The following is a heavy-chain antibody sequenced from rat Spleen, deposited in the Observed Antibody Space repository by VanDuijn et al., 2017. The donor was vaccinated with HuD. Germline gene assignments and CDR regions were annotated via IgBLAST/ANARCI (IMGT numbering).Heavy chain of an antibody. CDR1: GFTFSNYD. J-gene: IGHJ2*01. V-gene: IGHV5-7*01. CDR3: ARHWGY. CDR2: IIYDGGRT. Sequence: EVQLVESGGGSVQPGRSLKLSCAVSGFTFSNYDMAWVRQAPRKGLEWVATIIYDGGRTYYRDSVKGRFTISRDNAKNTLYLQMDSLRSEDTATYYCARHWGYWGQGVMVTVSS. D-gene: IGHD4-6*01.